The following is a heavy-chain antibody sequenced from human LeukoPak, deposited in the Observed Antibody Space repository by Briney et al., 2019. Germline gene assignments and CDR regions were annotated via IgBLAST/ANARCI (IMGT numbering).Heavy chain of an antibody. D-gene: IGHD3-3*01. Sequence: PSQTLSLTSTVSGGSISSGSYYWSWIRQPAGKGLEWIGRIYTSGSTNYNPSLKSRVTISVDTSKNQFSLKLSSVTAADTAVYYCARAGKYYDFWSAQFDYWGQGTLVTVSS. J-gene: IGHJ4*02. CDR3: ARAGKYYDFWSAQFDY. CDR2: IYTSGST. CDR1: GGSISSGSYY. V-gene: IGHV4-61*02.